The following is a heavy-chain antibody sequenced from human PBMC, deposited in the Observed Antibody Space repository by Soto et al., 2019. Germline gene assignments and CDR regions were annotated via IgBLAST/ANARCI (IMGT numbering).Heavy chain of an antibody. Sequence: GGSLRLSCAASGFTFSSYWMSWVRQAPGKGLEWVANIKQDGSEKYYVDSVKGRFTISRDNAKNSLYLQINSLRAEDTAVYYCARDPQRYSSSWYDAFDIWGQGTMVTVSS. CDR3: ARDPQRYSSSWYDAFDI. J-gene: IGHJ3*02. CDR1: GFTFSSYW. D-gene: IGHD6-13*01. CDR2: IKQDGSEK. V-gene: IGHV3-7*01.